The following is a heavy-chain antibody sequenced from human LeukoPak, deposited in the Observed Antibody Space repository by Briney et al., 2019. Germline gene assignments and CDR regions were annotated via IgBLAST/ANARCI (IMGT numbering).Heavy chain of an antibody. D-gene: IGHD6-19*01. CDR3: ARGGPNSGGWTLDH. J-gene: IGHJ4*02. CDR2: IIPIFGTA. V-gene: IGHV1-69*13. Sequence: ASVKVSCKASGGTFSSYAISWVRQAPGQGLEWMGGIIPIFGTANYAQKFQGRVTITADESTSTAYMELSSLTSEDMAVFYCARGGPNSGGWTLDHWGQGTLVSVSS. CDR1: GGTFSSYA.